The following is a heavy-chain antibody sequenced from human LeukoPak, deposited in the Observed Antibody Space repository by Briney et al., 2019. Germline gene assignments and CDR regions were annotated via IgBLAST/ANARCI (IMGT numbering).Heavy chain of an antibody. CDR2: IASDGSST. Sequence: GGSLRLSCAASGFTFSSYWMNWVRQAPGKGLVWVLRIASDGSSTTYADSVKGRFSISRDNAKNTLYLQMNSLRVEDTAVYYCARGRPHGNDYWGQGTLVTVSS. CDR1: GFTFSSYW. CDR3: ARGRPHGNDY. D-gene: IGHD4-23*01. V-gene: IGHV3-74*01. J-gene: IGHJ4*02.